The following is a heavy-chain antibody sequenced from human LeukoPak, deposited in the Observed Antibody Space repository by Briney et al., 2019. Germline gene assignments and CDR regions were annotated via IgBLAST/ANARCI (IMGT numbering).Heavy chain of an antibody. CDR2: IKSKTDGGTT. V-gene: IGHV3-15*01. Sequence: GSLRLSCAASGFTFSNAWMSWVRQAPGKGLEWVGRIKSKTDGGTTDYAAPVKGRFTISRDDSKNTLYLQMNSLRAEDTAVYYCAKDSGSYGWFDYWGQGTLVTVSS. CDR3: AKDSGSYGWFDY. J-gene: IGHJ4*02. D-gene: IGHD1-26*01. CDR1: GFTFSNAW.